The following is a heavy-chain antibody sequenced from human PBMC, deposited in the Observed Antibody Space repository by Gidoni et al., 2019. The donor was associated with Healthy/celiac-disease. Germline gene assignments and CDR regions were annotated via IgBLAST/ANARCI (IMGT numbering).Heavy chain of an antibody. J-gene: IGHJ4*02. CDR1: GFTFDDYG. V-gene: IGHV3-20*03. Sequence: EVQLLESGVGVVRPGGSLILSSASSGFTFDDYGMSWVRLAPGKGLEWVYGSNWNGGSTGYADAVKGRFTISRDNDKNSLYLQMNSLRAEDTALYYCARGVVGAQYYFDYWGQGTLVTVSS. CDR3: ARGVVGAQYYFDY. D-gene: IGHD1-26*01. CDR2: SNWNGGST.